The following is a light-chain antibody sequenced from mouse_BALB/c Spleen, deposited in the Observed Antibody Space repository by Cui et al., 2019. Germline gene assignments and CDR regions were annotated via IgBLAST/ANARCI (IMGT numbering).Light chain of an antibody. J-gene: IGKJ2*01. CDR2: AAT. Sequence: DIQRSQSPASQSASLGESVTITCLASHTITTWLTSYQQKPGKSPQLLIYAATSLADAVPSRFSGSGSCTKFSFKISSLQAEDFVSSYCQQLYSTPYTFGGGTKLEIK. CDR3: QQLYSTPYT. CDR1: HTITTW. V-gene: IGKV12-98*01.